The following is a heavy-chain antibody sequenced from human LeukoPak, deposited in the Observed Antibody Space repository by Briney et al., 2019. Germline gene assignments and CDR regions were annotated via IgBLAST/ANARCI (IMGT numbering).Heavy chain of an antibody. CDR1: GFTFSGHC. CDR3: ARVKLATQTAWFDP. V-gene: IGHV3-74*01. D-gene: IGHD6-13*01. Sequence: SGGSLRLSCAASGFTFSGHCMHWVRHAPGKGLVWVWRINSDGSSTSYADSVKGRFTISRDNAKNTLYLQMNSLRAEDTAVYYCARVKLATQTAWFDPWGQGTLVTVSS. J-gene: IGHJ5*02. CDR2: INSDGSST.